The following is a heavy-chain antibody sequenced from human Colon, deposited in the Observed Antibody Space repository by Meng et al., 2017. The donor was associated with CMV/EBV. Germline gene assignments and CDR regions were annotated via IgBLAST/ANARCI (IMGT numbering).Heavy chain of an antibody. J-gene: IGHJ6*02. CDR3: ARGRRNFGVNFYYDGMDV. D-gene: IGHD3-3*01. Sequence: SETLSLTCAVYGGSFSEYHWNWIRQPPGKGLEWVGEVSHSGSSNYNPTLRSRLKMSADTSKKQFSLELSSVTAADTAVYFCARGRRNFGVNFYYDGMDVWGQGTVVTVSS. V-gene: IGHV4-34*01. CDR1: GGSFSEYH. CDR2: VSHSGSS.